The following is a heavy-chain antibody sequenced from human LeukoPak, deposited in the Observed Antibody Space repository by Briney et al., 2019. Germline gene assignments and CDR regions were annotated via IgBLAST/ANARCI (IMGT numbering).Heavy chain of an antibody. D-gene: IGHD3/OR15-3a*01. CDR2: IMQGGTEK. V-gene: IGHV3-7*01. Sequence: PGGSLRLSCTASGFTFSSYWMSWVRQAPGKGLEWVANIMQGGTEKYYVDSVKGRFAISRDNAKNSLYLQMTSLSDEDTSVYFCARLVTRYYTYYSDYGGQGTLATASS. J-gene: IGHJ4*01. CDR3: ARLVTRYYTYYSDY. CDR1: GFTFSSYW.